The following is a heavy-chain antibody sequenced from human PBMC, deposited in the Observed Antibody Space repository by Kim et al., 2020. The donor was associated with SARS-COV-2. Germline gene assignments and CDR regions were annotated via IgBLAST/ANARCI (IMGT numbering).Heavy chain of an antibody. V-gene: IGHV6-1*01. CDR2: TYYRSRWRY. J-gene: IGHJ4*02. CDR1: GDSVSSNSAA. Sequence: SQTLSLTCAISGDSVSSNSAAWNWIRQSPWRGLEWLGRTYYRSRWRYDYAESLKGRITINPDTSKNQVSLQLKSVSPEDTAVYYCARDSIDPGAGRLDYWGQGILVTVSS. D-gene: IGHD1-1*01. CDR3: ARDSIDPGAGRLDY.